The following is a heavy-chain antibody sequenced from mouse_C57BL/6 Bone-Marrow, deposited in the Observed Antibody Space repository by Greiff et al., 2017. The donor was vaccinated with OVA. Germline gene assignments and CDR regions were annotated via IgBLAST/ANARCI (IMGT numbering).Heavy chain of an antibody. Sequence: EVKLVESGGGLVKPGGSLKLSCAASGFTFSDSGMHWVRQAPEKGLEWVAYISSGSSTIYYADTVKGRFTISRDNAKNTLFLQMTSLRSEDTAMYYCARINYWYFDVWGTGTTVTVSS. CDR3: ARINYWYFDV. CDR2: ISSGSSTI. CDR1: GFTFSDSG. J-gene: IGHJ1*03. V-gene: IGHV5-17*01.